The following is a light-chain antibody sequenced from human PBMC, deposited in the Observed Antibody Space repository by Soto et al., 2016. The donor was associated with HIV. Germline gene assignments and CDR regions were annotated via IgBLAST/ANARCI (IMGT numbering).Light chain of an antibody. CDR1: KLGDKN. V-gene: IGLV3-1*01. CDR2: QDT. Sequence: SYELTQPPSVSVSPGQTATITCSGDKLGDKNVCWYQQKPGQSPALLIYQDTIRPSGIPERFSGSISGNTATLTISGTQAMDEADYYCQAWDTNTGVFGGGTELTVL. CDR3: QAWDTNTGV. J-gene: IGLJ2*01.